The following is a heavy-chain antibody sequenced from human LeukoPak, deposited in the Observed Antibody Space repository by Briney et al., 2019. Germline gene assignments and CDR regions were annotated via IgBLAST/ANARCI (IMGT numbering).Heavy chain of an antibody. D-gene: IGHD4-11*01. CDR2: IYTSGST. CDR3: AGIEYSPYYSYSYMGV. J-gene: IGHJ6*03. V-gene: IGHV4-61*02. Sequence: SETLSLTCTVSSGSISGTTYYWSWIRQPAGKGLEWIGRIYTSGSTNYNPSLKKRVTISVDTPKNQFSLRLSSVTAADTGVYYCAGIEYSPYYSYSYMGVWGKGTTVTVSS. CDR1: SGSISGTTYY.